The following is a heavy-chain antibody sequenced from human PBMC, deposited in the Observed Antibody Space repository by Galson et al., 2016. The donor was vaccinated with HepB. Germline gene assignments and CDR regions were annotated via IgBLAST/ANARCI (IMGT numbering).Heavy chain of an antibody. D-gene: IGHD4-17*01. CDR3: ARDSGDCDSGYYRSFDY. CDR2: ISSSGRDI. V-gene: IGHV3-21*03. CDR1: GFTLKGYN. Sequence: SLRLSCAVSGFTLKGYNIHWVRQAPGQGLEWVSYISSSGRDIQYAGTVKGRFTSSRDNAKNSLLLQMNSLRVEDTAVYYCARDSGDCDSGYYRSFDYWGQGTLVTVSS. J-gene: IGHJ4*02.